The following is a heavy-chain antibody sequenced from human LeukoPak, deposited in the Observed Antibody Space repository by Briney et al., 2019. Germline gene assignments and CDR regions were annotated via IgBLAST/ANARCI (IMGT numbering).Heavy chain of an antibody. CDR1: GFTFSSYW. J-gene: IGHJ4*02. CDR2: IKQDGSEK. D-gene: IGHD2-15*01. Sequence: GRSLRLSCAASGFTFSSYWMSWVRQAPGKGLEWVANIKQDGSEKYYVDSVKGRFTISRDNAKNSLYLQMNSLRAEDTAVYYCARVGCSGGSCYSIWGGEEGLYPDYWGQGTLVTVSS. V-gene: IGHV3-7*01. CDR3: ARVGCSGGSCYSIWGGEEGLYPDY.